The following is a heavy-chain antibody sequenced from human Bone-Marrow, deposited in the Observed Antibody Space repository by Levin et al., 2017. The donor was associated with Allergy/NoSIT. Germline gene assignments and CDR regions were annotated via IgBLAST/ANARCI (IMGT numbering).Heavy chain of an antibody. Sequence: SGPTLVKPTQTLTLTCSFSGFSLSNSGMAVGWIRQPPGKALEWLALIYWDDDKRYSPSLKSRLTISKDTSKNQVGLRMTDMDPEDTATYYCARKGLGYIHCFDWWGQGTLVTVSA. J-gene: IGHJ4*02. CDR1: GFSLSNSGMA. CDR3: ARKGLGYIHCFDW. CDR2: IYWDDDK. D-gene: IGHD2-2*02. V-gene: IGHV2-5*02.